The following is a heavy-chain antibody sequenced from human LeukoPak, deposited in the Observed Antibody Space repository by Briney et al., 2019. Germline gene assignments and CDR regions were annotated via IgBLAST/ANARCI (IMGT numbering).Heavy chain of an antibody. V-gene: IGHV3-7*01. CDR3: ARASYYYMDV. J-gene: IGHJ6*03. Sequence: GGSLRLSCEGSGFTFSNYWMSWVRQAPGKGLEWVANIQQHGSETYYGDSVKGRFTISRDNAKNSLYLQMNSLRAEDTAVYYCARASYYYMDVWGKGTTVTVSS. CDR1: GFTFSNYW. CDR2: IQQHGSET.